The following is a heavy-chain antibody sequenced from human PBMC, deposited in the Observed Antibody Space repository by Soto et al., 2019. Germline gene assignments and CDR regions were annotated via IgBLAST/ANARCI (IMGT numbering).Heavy chain of an antibody. V-gene: IGHV1-46*01. CDR2: INPNTGST. Sequence: QVQLVQSGAEVKKPGASVKVSCKASGYTFTSYYIHWVRQAPGQGLEWMGIINPNTGSTDYAQKFQGSVTMTRDTSTSTVYMKMSSLRSEDTALYYCARQEGDVNGGFDYWGQGTLVTVSS. J-gene: IGHJ4*02. CDR3: ARQEGDVNGGFDY. CDR1: GYTFTSYY. D-gene: IGHD4-17*01.